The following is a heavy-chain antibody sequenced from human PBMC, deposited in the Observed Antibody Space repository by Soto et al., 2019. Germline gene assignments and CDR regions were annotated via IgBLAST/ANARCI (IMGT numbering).Heavy chain of an antibody. CDR1: GDSVSNNRAA. CDR3: ARDPPAFHSAFDY. V-gene: IGHV6-1*01. J-gene: IGHJ4*02. D-gene: IGHD4-4*01. CDR2: TYYRSKRLT. Sequence: QTLSLTCAISGDSVSNNRAAWNWIRQSPSRGLEWLGRTYYRSKRLTPSAVPMKGRPTISPDTSKNQFSLHLDSVTPEDTAMYYCARDPPAFHSAFDYWGQGTLVTVSS.